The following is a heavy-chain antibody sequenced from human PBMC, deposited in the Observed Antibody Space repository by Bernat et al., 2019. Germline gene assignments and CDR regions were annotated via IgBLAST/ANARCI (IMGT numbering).Heavy chain of an antibody. D-gene: IGHD1-14*01. J-gene: IGHJ4*02. CDR2: ISGSGDIT. CDR1: GFTFRSHA. V-gene: IGHV3-23*01. CDR3: AKARGTSRIARNTDY. Sequence: EVQLLESGGALVQPGGSLRLFCAASGFTFRSHAMSWVRQAPGKGLEWVSAISGSGDITFYADSVKGRFTISKDNSKNTLYMQMNSLRAEDTALYYCAKARGTSRIARNTDYWGEGTLVTVSS.